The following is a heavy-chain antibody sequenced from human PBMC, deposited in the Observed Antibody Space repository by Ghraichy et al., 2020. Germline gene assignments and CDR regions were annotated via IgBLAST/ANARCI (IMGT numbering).Heavy chain of an antibody. CDR1: GFTFSSYG. Sequence: GGSLRLSCAASGFTFSSYGMHWVRQAPGKGLEWVAVIWYDGSNKYYADSVKGRFTISRDNSKNTLYLQMNSLRAEDTAVYYCAREFPQMVAAARRTPASAFDIWGQGTMVTVSS. V-gene: IGHV3-33*01. J-gene: IGHJ3*02. D-gene: IGHD6-6*01. CDR3: AREFPQMVAAARRTPASAFDI. CDR2: IWYDGSNK.